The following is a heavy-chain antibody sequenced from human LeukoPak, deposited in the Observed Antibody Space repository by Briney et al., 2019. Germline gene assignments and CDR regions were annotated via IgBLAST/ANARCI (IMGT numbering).Heavy chain of an antibody. V-gene: IGHV3-11*01. CDR3: AKDILAAGLFFDY. J-gene: IGHJ4*02. CDR1: GFIFTDYY. CDR2: ISNKGSSSTT. D-gene: IGHD6-13*01. Sequence: PGGSLRLSCAASGFIFTDYYMGWVRQALGKGLEWVSYISNKGSSSTTYYADSVKGRFTISRDDAQNSLYLQMNSLRADDTAVYYCAKDILAAGLFFDYWGQGILVTVSS.